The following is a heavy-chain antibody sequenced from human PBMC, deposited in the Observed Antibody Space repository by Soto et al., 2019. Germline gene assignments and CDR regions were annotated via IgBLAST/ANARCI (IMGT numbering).Heavy chain of an antibody. CDR1: GFTFSSYS. CDR2: ISSSSSYI. CDR3: ASWKGSGYYYYYYYGMDV. J-gene: IGHJ6*02. Sequence: GGSLRLSCAASGFTFSSYSMNWVRQAPGKGLEWVSSISSSSSYIYYADSVKGRFTISRDNAKNSLYLQMNSLRAEDTAVYYCASWKGSGYYYYYYYGMDVWGQGTTVTVSS. V-gene: IGHV3-21*01. D-gene: IGHD3-22*01.